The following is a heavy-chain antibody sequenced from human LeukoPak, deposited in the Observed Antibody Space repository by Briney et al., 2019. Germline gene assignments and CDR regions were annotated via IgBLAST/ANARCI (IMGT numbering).Heavy chain of an antibody. D-gene: IGHD3-10*01. CDR1: GFTFSSYS. J-gene: IGHJ4*02. V-gene: IGHV3-21*01. CDR2: ISSSSSYI. Sequence: SGGSLRLSCAASGFTFSSYSMNWVRQAPGKGLEWVSSISSSSSYIYYADSVKGRFTISRDNAKNSLYLQMNSLRAEDTAVYYCARDRAGCFDYWGQGTLVTVSS. CDR3: ARDRAGCFDY.